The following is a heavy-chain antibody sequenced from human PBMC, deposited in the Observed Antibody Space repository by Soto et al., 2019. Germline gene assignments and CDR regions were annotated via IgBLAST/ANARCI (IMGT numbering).Heavy chain of an antibody. Sequence: SETLTLTCAVSDAAIRSSGYSWSWIGHTPGKDLDWSENPYHKGSTYYTPSLKSRVTISVGRCKNQSSLKLSSVTAAGTAVYYCARVTSCSIADFWGQGTLVTVSS. CDR3: ARVTSCSIADF. V-gene: IGHV4-30-2*01. D-gene: IGHD6-6*01. CDR2: PYHKGST. J-gene: IGHJ4*02. CDR1: DAAIRSSGYS.